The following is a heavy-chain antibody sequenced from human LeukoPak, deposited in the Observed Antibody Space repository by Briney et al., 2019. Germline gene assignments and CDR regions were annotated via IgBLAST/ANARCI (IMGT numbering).Heavy chain of an antibody. D-gene: IGHD6-6*01. CDR2: TSYDGRNN. CDR3: ARVTGGSSFSFDT. J-gene: IGHJ4*02. Sequence: PGGSLRLSCAASGFPFSTYVIYWVRQAPAKGLQWVAVTSYDGRNNDYAGSVKGRFTISRDNSKNTVYLQMNSLRPEDTALYYCARVTGGSSFSFDTWGQGTRVIVSS. CDR1: GFPFSTYV. V-gene: IGHV3-30*04.